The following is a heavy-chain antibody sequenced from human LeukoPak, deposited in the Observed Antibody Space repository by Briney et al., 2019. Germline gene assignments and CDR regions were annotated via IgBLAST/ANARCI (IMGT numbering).Heavy chain of an antibody. J-gene: IGHJ4*02. CDR1: GFTFDDYA. CDR2: INWNSDII. Sequence: GGSLRLSCAASGFTFDDYAMHWVRQAPGKGLEWVSGINWNSDIIVYADSVKGRFTISRDNAKNSLYLQMNSLSAEDTALYYCAKDTVNVVAGTLKDYWGQGTLVTVSS. CDR3: AKDTVNVVAGTLKDY. V-gene: IGHV3-9*01. D-gene: IGHD6-19*01.